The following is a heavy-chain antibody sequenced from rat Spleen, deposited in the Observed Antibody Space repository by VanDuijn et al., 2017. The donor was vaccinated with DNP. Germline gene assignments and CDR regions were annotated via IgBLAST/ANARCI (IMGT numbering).Heavy chain of an antibody. CDR2: IWGHGNT. V-gene: IGHV2S75*01. Sequence: VQLKESGPGLVQPSQTLSLTCTVSGFSLTNYGVIWVRQSPGKGLEWLGIIWGHGNTDYNSALKSRLSINRDTSKSQVFLKMNSLRSEDTATYYCAKGYYSSYAYVMDAWGQGASVTVSS. D-gene: IGHD1-2*01. CDR3: AKGYYSSYAYVMDA. CDR1: GFSLTNYG. J-gene: IGHJ4*01.